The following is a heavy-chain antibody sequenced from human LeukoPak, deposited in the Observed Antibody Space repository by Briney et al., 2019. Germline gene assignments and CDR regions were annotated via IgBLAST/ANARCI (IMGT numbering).Heavy chain of an antibody. Sequence: GGSLRLSCAASGFTFSSYSMNWVRQAPGKGLERVSYISSSSSTIYYADSVKGRFTISRDNAKNSLYLQMNSLRAEDTAVYYCARDAYYYYMDVWGKGTTVTVSS. CDR3: ARDAYYYYMDV. CDR2: ISSSSSTI. CDR1: GFTFSSYS. J-gene: IGHJ6*03. V-gene: IGHV3-48*04.